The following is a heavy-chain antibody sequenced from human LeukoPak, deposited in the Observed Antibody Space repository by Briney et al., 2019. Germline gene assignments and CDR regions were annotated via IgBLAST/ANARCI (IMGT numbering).Heavy chain of an antibody. D-gene: IGHD6-19*01. J-gene: IGHJ4*02. CDR1: GGSISSYY. CDR3: ARASIAVAPFDY. CDR2: IYYSGST. Sequence: PSETLSLTCTVSGGSISSYYWSWIRQPPGKGLEWIGYIYYSGSTNYNPSLKSRVTISVDTSKNQFPLKLSSVTAADTAVYYCARASIAVAPFDYWGQGTLVTVSS. V-gene: IGHV4-59*01.